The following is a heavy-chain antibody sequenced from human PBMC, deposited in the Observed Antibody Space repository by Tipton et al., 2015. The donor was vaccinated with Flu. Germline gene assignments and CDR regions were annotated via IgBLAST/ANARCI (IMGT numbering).Heavy chain of an antibody. D-gene: IGHD3-10*01. CDR3: ARRGAVLLFDY. CDR1: GYSISSGYY. CDR2: IYHSGST. Sequence: TLSLTCAVSGYSISSGYYWGWIRQPPGKGLEWIGSIYHSGSTYYNPSLKSRVTISVDTSKNQFSLKLSSVTAADTAVYYCARRGAVLLFDYWGQGTLVTVSS. V-gene: IGHV4-38-2*01. J-gene: IGHJ4*02.